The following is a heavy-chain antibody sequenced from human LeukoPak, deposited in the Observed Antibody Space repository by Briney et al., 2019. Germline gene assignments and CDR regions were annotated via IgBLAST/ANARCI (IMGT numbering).Heavy chain of an antibody. D-gene: IGHD6-19*01. J-gene: IGHJ4*02. V-gene: IGHV1-2*02. CDR2: INPNSGST. Sequence: ASVKVSCKASGYTFTGYWMHWVRQGPGQGLEWMGWINPNSGSTNYAHNFQGRVTMTRDTSISTAYMELSRLTSDDTAVYYCARGAGRGIGVAGPDYWGQGTLVTVSS. CDR3: ARGAGRGIGVAGPDY. CDR1: GYTFTGYW.